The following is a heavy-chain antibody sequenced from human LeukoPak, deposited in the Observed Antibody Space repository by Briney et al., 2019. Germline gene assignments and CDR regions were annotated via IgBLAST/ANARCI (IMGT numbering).Heavy chain of an antibody. CDR2: IYYSGST. D-gene: IGHD3-10*01. Sequence: SETLSLTCTVSGVSISTYYWSWIRQPPGKGLEWIGYIYYSGSTNYNPSLKSRVTISVDKSKNHFSLRLSSVTAADTAMYYCARSHDGSGSYYWGQGTLVTVSS. J-gene: IGHJ4*02. CDR3: ARSHDGSGSYY. V-gene: IGHV4-59*12. CDR1: GVSISTYY.